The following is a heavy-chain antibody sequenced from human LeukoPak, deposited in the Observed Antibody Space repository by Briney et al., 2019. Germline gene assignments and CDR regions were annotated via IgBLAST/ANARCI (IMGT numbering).Heavy chain of an antibody. CDR3: ARDMGGSQYYYYYYMDV. D-gene: IGHD1-26*01. Sequence: SETLSLTCTVSGGSISSYYWSWIRQPAGKGLEWIWRIYTSGSTNYNPSLKSRVTMSVDTSKNQFSLKLSSVTAADTAVYYCARDMGGSQYYYYYYMDVWGKGTTVTVSS. V-gene: IGHV4-4*07. CDR1: GGSISSYY. CDR2: IYTSGST. J-gene: IGHJ6*03.